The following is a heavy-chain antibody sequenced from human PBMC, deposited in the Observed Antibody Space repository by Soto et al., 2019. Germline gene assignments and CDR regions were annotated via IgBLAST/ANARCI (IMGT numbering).Heavy chain of an antibody. CDR2: IYYSGNT. Sequence: QLQLQESGPGLVKPSETLSLTCTVSDGSISSSNSYFWGWIRQPPGKGLEWVGSIYYSGNTYYNPSLKSRVTISVDTSKNQFSLKLSSVTAADTALYYCARQLRYWGQGTLVTVSS. CDR3: ARQLRY. CDR1: DGSISSSNSYF. J-gene: IGHJ4*02. V-gene: IGHV4-39*01.